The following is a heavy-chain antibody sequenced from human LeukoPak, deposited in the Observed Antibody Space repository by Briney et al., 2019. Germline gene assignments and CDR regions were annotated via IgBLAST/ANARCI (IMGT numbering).Heavy chain of an antibody. J-gene: IGHJ5*02. CDR3: ASSSGWYIGSWFDP. V-gene: IGHV3-48*03. CDR2: ISSSGSTI. D-gene: IGHD6-19*01. CDR1: GFTFSSYE. Sequence: GGSLRLSCAASGFTFSSYEMNWVRQAPGKGLEWVSYISSSGSTIYYADSVKGRFTISRDNAKNSLYLQMNSLRAEDTAVYYCASSSGWYIGSWFDPWGQGTLVTVSS.